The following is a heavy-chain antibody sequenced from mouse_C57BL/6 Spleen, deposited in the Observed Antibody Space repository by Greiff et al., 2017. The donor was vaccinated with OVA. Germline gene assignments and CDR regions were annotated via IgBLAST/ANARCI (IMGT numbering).Heavy chain of an antibody. J-gene: IGHJ2*01. Sequence: QVQRKESGAELVRPGTSVKMSCKASGYTFTNYWIGWAKQRPGHGLEWIGDIYPGGGYTNYNEKFKGKATLTADKSSSTAYMQFSSLTSEDSAIYYCARSGGYPFDYWGQGTTLTVSS. CDR3: ARSGGYPFDY. CDR1: GYTFTNYW. D-gene: IGHD2-2*01. CDR2: IYPGGGYT. V-gene: IGHV1-63*01.